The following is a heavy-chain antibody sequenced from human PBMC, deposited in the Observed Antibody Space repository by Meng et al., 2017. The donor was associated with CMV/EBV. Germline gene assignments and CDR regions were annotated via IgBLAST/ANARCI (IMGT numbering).Heavy chain of an antibody. CDR3: AHVMWWSPRADY. J-gene: IGHJ4*02. D-gene: IGHD2-21*01. Sequence: SGPTLAKPTQTLTLTCTFSGFSLSTGGVGVGWIRQPPGKALEWLALIYWNDDKRYSPSLKSRLTITKDTSKTQVVLTMTNMDPVDTATYYRAHVMWWSPRADYWGQGTLVTVSS. CDR1: GFSLSTGGVG. CDR2: IYWNDDK. V-gene: IGHV2-5*01.